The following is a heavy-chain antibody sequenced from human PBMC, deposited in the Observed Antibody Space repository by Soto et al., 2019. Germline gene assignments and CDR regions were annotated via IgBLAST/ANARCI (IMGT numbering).Heavy chain of an antibody. D-gene: IGHD6-13*01. CDR2: ISSSSSYI. V-gene: IGHV3-21*01. CDR1: GFTFSSYS. CDR3: ASGNIAAAGRFGGY. Sequence: GGSLRLSCAASGFTFSSYSMNWVRQAPGKGLEWVSSISSSSSYIYYADSVKGRFTISRDNAKNSLYLQMNSLRAEDTAVYYCASGNIAAAGRFGGYWGQGTLVTVSS. J-gene: IGHJ4*02.